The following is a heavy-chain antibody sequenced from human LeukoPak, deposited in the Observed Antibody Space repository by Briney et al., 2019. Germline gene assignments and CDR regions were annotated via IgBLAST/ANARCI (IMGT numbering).Heavy chain of an antibody. J-gene: IGHJ3*02. V-gene: IGHV1-69*05. D-gene: IGHD2-15*01. CDR2: IIPIFGTA. Sequence: SVKVSCKASGGTFSSYAISWVRQAPGQGLEWMGGIIPIFGTANYAQKFQGRVTITTDESTSTAYMELSSLRSEDTAVYYCARDRPDIVVVVAATYDAFDIWGQGTMVTVSS. CDR3: ARDRPDIVVVVAATYDAFDI. CDR1: GGTFSSYA.